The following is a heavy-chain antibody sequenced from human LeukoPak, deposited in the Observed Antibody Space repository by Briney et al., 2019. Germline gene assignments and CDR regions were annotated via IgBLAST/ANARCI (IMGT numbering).Heavy chain of an antibody. V-gene: IGHV4-59*01. Sequence: SETLSLTCTVSGGSISSYYWSWIRQPPGKGLEWIGYISYSGTTSYNPSLRNRVTISVDTSKNRFSLRLNSVTAADTAVYYCARVAPLNWGYVDYWGQGALVTVSS. D-gene: IGHD7-27*01. CDR3: ARVAPLNWGYVDY. CDR1: GGSISSYY. CDR2: ISYSGTT. J-gene: IGHJ4*02.